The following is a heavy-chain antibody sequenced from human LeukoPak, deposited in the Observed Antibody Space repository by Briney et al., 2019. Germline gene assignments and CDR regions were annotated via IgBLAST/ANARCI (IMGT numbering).Heavy chain of an antibody. Sequence: GSLRPSCAASGFSVSDYYMNWIRQSPGKGLEWVSHITKKTAIEYADSVKGRFTISRDNANNLLFLQMDSLRPEDTAVYYCARGTYYSGSGPGNWFDPWGHGTLVTVSS. J-gene: IGHJ5*02. CDR2: ITKKTAI. CDR3: ARGTYYSGSGPGNWFDP. CDR1: GFSVSDYY. D-gene: IGHD3-10*01. V-gene: IGHV3-69-1*01.